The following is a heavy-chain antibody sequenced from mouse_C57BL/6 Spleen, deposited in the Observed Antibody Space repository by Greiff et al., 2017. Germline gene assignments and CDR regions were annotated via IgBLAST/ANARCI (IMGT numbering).Heavy chain of an antibody. CDR1: GYTFTSYW. Sequence: QVQLQQSGAELVMPGASVKLSCKASGYTFTSYWMHWVKQRPGQGLEWIGEIDPSDSYTNYNQKFKGKSTLTVDKSSSTAYMQLSSLTSEDSAVYYCARSSNYFAMDYWGQGTSVTVSS. CDR2: IDPSDSYT. CDR3: ARSSNYFAMDY. V-gene: IGHV1-69*01. J-gene: IGHJ4*01. D-gene: IGHD2-5*01.